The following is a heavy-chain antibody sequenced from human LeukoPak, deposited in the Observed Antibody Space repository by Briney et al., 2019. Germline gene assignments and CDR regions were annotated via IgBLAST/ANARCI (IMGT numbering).Heavy chain of an antibody. D-gene: IGHD6-19*01. J-gene: IGHJ4*02. V-gene: IGHV4-59*01. CDR1: GGSINNYY. CDR2: IYYSGST. Sequence: SETLSLTCTVSGGSINNYYWSWIRQPPGKGLEWIGYIYYSGSTNYNPSLKSRVTISVDTSKNQFSLKLSSVTAADTAVYYCARDSSGQPYFDYWGQGTLVTVSS. CDR3: ARDSSGQPYFDY.